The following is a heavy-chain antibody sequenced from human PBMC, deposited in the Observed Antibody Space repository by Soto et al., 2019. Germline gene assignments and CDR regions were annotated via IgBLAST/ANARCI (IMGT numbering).Heavy chain of an antibody. CDR2: IKSKTDGGTT. CDR3: TTDPSIAARSYFDY. D-gene: IGHD6-6*01. CDR1: GFTFSNAW. V-gene: IGHV3-15*01. J-gene: IGHJ4*02. Sequence: GGSLRLSCAASGFTFSNAWMSWVRQAPGKGLEWVGRIKSKTDGGTTDYAAPVKGRFTISRDDSKNTLYLQMNSLKTEDTAVYYCTTDPSIAARSYFDYWGQGTLVTVSS.